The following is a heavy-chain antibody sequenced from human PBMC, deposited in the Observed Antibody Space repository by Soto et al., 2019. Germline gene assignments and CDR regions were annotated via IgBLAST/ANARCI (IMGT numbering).Heavy chain of an antibody. Sequence: PGGSLRLACAASGLTFDDYTMHWVLQAPGNGLEWVSLISWDGGSTYYADSVKGRFTISRDNSKNSLYLQMNSLRTEDTALYYCAKEYSSGWPNYYYYGMDVWGQGTTVPVYS. CDR1: GLTFDDYT. CDR2: ISWDGGST. J-gene: IGHJ6*02. V-gene: IGHV3-43*01. CDR3: AKEYSSGWPNYYYYGMDV. D-gene: IGHD6-19*01.